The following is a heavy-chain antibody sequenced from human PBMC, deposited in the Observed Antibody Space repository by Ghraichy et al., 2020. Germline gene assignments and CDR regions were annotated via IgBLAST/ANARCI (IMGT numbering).Heavy chain of an antibody. CDR1: GFTFSSYW. J-gene: IGHJ4*02. CDR2: IKHGGSEK. Sequence: GGSLRLSCVASGFTFSSYWISWVRQAPGKGLEWVANIKHGGSEKWSVESVKGRFTVSRDDAKSSVYLQMNSLRAEDTAMYYCARSLSATASARMGVYYDYWGQGTLVTVSS. CDR3: ARSLSATASARMGVYYDY. D-gene: IGHD3-16*01. V-gene: IGHV3-7*03.